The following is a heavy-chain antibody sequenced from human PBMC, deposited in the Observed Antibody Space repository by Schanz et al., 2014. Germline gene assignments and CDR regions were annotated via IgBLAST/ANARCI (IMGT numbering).Heavy chain of an antibody. J-gene: IGHJ2*01. CDR2: IKQDGSEK. Sequence: EVQLVESGGGLVQPGRSLRLSCAASGFTFSSYWMSWVRQAPGEGLEWVANIKQDGSEKYYVDSVKGRFTISRDNAKNSLFLQMHSLRADDTAVYYCARSTYYDILTGQTHTRVDVRYFDLWGRGTLVTVSS. CDR1: GFTFSSYW. V-gene: IGHV3-7*01. D-gene: IGHD3-9*01. CDR3: ARSTYYDILTGQTHTRVDVRYFDL.